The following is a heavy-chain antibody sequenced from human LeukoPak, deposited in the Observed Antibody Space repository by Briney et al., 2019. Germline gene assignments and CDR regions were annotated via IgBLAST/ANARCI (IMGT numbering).Heavy chain of an antibody. Sequence: SVKVSCKTSGGTFSSYAVSWVRQAPGQGLEWMGGIIPIFGTANYAQKFEGRVTITADESTSTAYMELSSLRSEDTAVYYCARDRGLYCSTTSCYFFDYWGQGTLVTVSS. V-gene: IGHV1-69*13. D-gene: IGHD2-2*01. CDR1: GGTFSSYA. J-gene: IGHJ4*02. CDR2: IIPIFGTA. CDR3: ARDRGLYCSTTSCYFFDY.